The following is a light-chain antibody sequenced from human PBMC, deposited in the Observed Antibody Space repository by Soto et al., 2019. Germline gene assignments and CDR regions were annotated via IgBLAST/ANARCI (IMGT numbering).Light chain of an antibody. CDR3: QQYYSPWT. V-gene: IGKV4-1*01. CDR2: WAA. J-gene: IGKJ1*01. Sequence: DIVMTQSPDSLAVSLGERATINCKSSQSVLYSSNNKNYLAWYQQKPGQPPKLLIYWAAIRESGVPDRFSGSGSGTDFTLNISNLQAEDVAVYYCQQYYSPWTFGQGTKVEIK. CDR1: QSVLYSSNNKNY.